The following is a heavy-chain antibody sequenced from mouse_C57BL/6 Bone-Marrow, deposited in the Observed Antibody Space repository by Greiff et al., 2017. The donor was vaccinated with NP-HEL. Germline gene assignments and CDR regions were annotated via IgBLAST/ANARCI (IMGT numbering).Heavy chain of an antibody. Sequence: QVQLQQPGTELVKPGASVKLSCKASGYTFTSYWMHWVKQRPGQDLEWIGNINPSNGGTNYNEKFKSKATLTVDKSSSTAYMQLSSLTSEDSAVYYCAREGLWGYYAMDYRGKGTSVTVA. D-gene: IGHD1-1*02. CDR1: GYTFTSYW. CDR3: AREGLWGYYAMDY. CDR2: INPSNGGT. V-gene: IGHV1-53*01. J-gene: IGHJ4*01.